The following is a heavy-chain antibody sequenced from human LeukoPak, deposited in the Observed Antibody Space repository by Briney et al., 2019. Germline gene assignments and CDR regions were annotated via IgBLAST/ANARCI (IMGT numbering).Heavy chain of an antibody. J-gene: IGHJ4*02. CDR1: GFTFSSYG. Sequence: PGGSLRLSCVASGFTFSSYGMRWVRQAPSNVLEWVAVIWYDGSNKYYADSVKGRFTISRDNSKNTLYLQMNSLRAEDTAVYYCAKDQSPWSGYNGFDYWGQGTLVTVSS. CDR3: AKDQSPWSGYNGFDY. V-gene: IGHV3-33*06. CDR2: IWYDGSNK. D-gene: IGHD3-3*01.